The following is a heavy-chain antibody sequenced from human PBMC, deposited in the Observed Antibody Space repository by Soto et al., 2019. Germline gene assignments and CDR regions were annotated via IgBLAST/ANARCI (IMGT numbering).Heavy chain of an antibody. CDR2: ISGSGGST. CDR1: GFTFSSYA. Sequence: EVQLFESGGGLVQPGGSLRLSCAASGFTFSSYAMNWVRQAPGKGLEWVSAISGSGGSTYYADSVEGRFIISRDNSKNTLYLQMTSLRAEDTAVYYCAKDVSYGDPFVYWGQGTLVTVSS. D-gene: IGHD4-17*01. V-gene: IGHV3-23*01. CDR3: AKDVSYGDPFVY. J-gene: IGHJ4*02.